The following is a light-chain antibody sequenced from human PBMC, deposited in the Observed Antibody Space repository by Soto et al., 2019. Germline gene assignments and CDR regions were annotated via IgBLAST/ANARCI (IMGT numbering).Light chain of an antibody. CDR1: QTINNC. Sequence: DIQMTQSPSTLSASVGDTVTITCRASQTINNCLAWYQQKPGKAPKLLISDASSLEPGVPSRFSGSGSGTEFTLTISGLQSEDFAVYYCQQYNNWPPWTFGQGTKVDIK. J-gene: IGKJ1*01. V-gene: IGKV1-5*01. CDR2: DAS. CDR3: QQYNNWPPWT.